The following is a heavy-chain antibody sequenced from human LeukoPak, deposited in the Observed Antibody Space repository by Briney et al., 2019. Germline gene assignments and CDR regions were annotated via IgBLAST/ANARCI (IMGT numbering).Heavy chain of an antibody. Sequence: GGSLRLSCAASGFTFSSYAMHWVRQAPGKGLEWVAVISYDGSNKYYADSVKGRFTISRDNSKNTLYLQMNSPRAEDTAVYYCARDGGGYDSSGYYFRQFCMDVWGKGTTVTVSS. CDR3: ARDGGGYDSSGYYFRQFCMDV. D-gene: IGHD3-22*01. CDR1: GFTFSSYA. CDR2: ISYDGSNK. V-gene: IGHV3-30*04. J-gene: IGHJ6*03.